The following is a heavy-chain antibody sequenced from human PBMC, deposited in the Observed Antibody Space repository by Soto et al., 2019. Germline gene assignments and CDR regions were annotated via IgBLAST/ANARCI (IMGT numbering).Heavy chain of an antibody. Sequence: QVQLQESGPGLVKPSGTLSLTCAVSGGSISSSNWWSWVRQPPGKGLEWIGEIYHSGSTNYNPSLTSQLTLSVDKSKHPFSPRLSSVTAADTAVYYCARAPVYDILTGCLDVWGQGTTVTVSS. CDR1: GGSISSSNW. CDR3: ARAPVYDILTGCLDV. D-gene: IGHD3-9*01. V-gene: IGHV4-4*02. J-gene: IGHJ6*02. CDR2: IYHSGST.